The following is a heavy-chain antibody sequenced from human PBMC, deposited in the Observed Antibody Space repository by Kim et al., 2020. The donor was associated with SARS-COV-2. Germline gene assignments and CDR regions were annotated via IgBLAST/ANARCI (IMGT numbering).Heavy chain of an antibody. CDR2: ISINGDST. J-gene: IGHJ3*02. CDR1: GCTFTSHT. V-gene: IGHV3-64D*06. D-gene: IGHD6-13*01. CDR3: VEGYSRSWYFAFDI. Sequence: GGTLRLSCTASGCTFTSHTLHWVRQSPGKGLECVGSISINGDSTYNADPLKGRSTISRTNSKHTPHLLMTIMRAETTALYYGVEGYSRSWYFAFDIW.